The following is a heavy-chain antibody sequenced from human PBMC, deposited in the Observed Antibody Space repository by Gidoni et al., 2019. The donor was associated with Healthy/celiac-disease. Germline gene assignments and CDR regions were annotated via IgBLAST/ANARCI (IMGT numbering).Heavy chain of an antibody. CDR1: GFTFDDYT. J-gene: IGHJ4*02. Sequence: EVQLVESGGVVVQTGGSLRLSCAASGFTFDDYTMHLFRQAPGKGLEWFSLISWDGVSTYYADSVKGRFTISRDNSKNSLYLQMNSLRTEDTALYYCAKSSLTGGWYYFDYWGQGTLVTVSS. CDR2: ISWDGVST. CDR3: AKSSLTGGWYYFDY. V-gene: IGHV3-43*01. D-gene: IGHD7-27*01.